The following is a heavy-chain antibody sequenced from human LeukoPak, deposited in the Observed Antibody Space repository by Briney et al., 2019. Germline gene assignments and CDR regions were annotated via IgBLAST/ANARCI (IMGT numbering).Heavy chain of an antibody. J-gene: IGHJ4*02. CDR3: AKEYSGSYFDY. CDR1: GFTFDDYA. CDR2: ISWNSGSI. D-gene: IGHD1-26*01. V-gene: IGHV3-9*01. Sequence: GRSLRLSCAASGFTFDDYAMHWVRQAPGKGLEWVSGISWNSGSIGYADSVKGRFTISRDNAKNSPYLQMNSLRAEDTALYYCAKEYSGSYFDYWGQGTLVTVSS.